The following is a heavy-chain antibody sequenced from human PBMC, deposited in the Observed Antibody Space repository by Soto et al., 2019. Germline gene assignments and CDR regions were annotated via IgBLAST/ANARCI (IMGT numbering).Heavy chain of an antibody. Sequence: GGSLRLSCAASGFTFSSYAMHWVRQAPGKGLEWVAVISYDGSNKYYADSVKGRFTISRDNSKNTLYLQMNSLRAEDTAVYCCARVAGGGSYDAFDIWGQGTMVTVSS. CDR2: ISYDGSNK. CDR1: GFTFSSYA. V-gene: IGHV3-30*04. D-gene: IGHD1-26*01. CDR3: ARVAGGGSYDAFDI. J-gene: IGHJ3*02.